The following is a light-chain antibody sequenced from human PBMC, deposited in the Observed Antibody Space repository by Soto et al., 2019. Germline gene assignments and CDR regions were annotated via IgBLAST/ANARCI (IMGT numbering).Light chain of an antibody. Sequence: EIVWTQSPDTLSVSPGERATLSCRASQSVSSNFLAWYQEKPGQAPRLLIYGASSRATGIPDRFSGSGSGTDFTLTISRLEPEDFAVYYCRQYGRSLEFAFGGGTKVDIK. CDR2: GAS. V-gene: IGKV3-20*01. CDR1: QSVSSNF. J-gene: IGKJ4*01. CDR3: RQYGRSLEFA.